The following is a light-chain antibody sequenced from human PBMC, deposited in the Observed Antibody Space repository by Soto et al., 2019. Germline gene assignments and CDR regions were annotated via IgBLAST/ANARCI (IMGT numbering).Light chain of an antibody. V-gene: IGKV3-20*01. Sequence: EIVLTQSPGTLSLSPGERATLSCRASQSVNSIYLAWYQQKPGQAPRLLIYGASSRATGIPDRFSGSGSGTDFTLTISRLEPEDFAVYYCQQSGSSPRTFGQGTKVDIE. CDR3: QQSGSSPRT. CDR1: QSVNSIY. J-gene: IGKJ1*01. CDR2: GAS.